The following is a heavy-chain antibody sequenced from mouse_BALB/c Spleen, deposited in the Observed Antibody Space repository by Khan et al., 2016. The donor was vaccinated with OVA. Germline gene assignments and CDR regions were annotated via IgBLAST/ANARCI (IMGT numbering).Heavy chain of an antibody. CDR2: ISSSGST. CDR1: GYSITSDYV. J-gene: IGHJ3*01. CDR3: TRGRAN. Sequence: EVQLQESGPGLVKPSQSLSLTCTVTGYSITSDYVWNWIRQFPGNKLEWMGYISSSGSTSYTPSLKSRFSITRDTSKNQFFLQLNSMTTEDTATYYCTRGRANWGQGTLVTVSA. D-gene: IGHD3-3*01. V-gene: IGHV3-2*02.